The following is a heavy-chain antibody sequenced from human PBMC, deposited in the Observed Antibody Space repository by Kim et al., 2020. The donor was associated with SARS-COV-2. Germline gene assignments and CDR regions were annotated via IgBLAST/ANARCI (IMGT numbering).Heavy chain of an antibody. J-gene: IGHJ6*02. CDR3: ARQGLRGRSNYYYGLDV. CDR2: IDSGGTM. V-gene: IGHV4-39*01. Sequence: SETLSLTCTVSGDSISANSYFWGWVRLSPGKGLEWMGSIDSGGTMYYNPSLKTRVTISVDTSKNQLSLELTSVTAADTAVYYCARQGLRGRSNYYYGLDVWGQGTTVIVSS. D-gene: IGHD3-10*01. CDR1: GDSISANSYF.